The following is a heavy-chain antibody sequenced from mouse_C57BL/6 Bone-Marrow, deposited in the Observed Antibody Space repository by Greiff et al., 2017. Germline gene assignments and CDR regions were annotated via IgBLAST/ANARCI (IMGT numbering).Heavy chain of an antibody. CDR2: IDPEDGDT. J-gene: IGHJ4*01. Sequence: EVKVVESGAELVRPGASVKLSCTASGFNIKDYYMHWVKQRPEQGLEWIGRIDPEDGDTEYAPKFQGKATMTADTSSKTAYLQLSSLTSEDTAVYYCTCLLSYLHYWGQGTSVTVSS. CDR3: TCLLSYLHY. V-gene: IGHV14-1*01. CDR1: GFNIKDYY. D-gene: IGHD2-10*01.